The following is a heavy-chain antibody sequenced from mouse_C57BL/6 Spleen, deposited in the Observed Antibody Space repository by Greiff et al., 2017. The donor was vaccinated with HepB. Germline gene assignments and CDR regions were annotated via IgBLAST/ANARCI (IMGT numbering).Heavy chain of an antibody. V-gene: IGHV5-17*01. CDR2: ISSGSSTI. D-gene: IGHD2-3*01. J-gene: IGHJ4*01. CDR3: ARFYDYDAMDY. CDR1: GFTFSDYG. Sequence: EVMLVESGGGLVKPGGSLKLSCAASGFTFSDYGMHWVRQAPEKGLEWVAYISSGSSTIYYADTVKGRFTISRDNAKNTLFLQMTSLRSEDTAMYYCARFYDYDAMDYWGQGTSVTVSS.